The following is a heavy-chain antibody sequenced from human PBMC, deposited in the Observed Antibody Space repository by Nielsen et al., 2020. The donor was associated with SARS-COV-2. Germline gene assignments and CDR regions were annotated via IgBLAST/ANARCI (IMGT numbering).Heavy chain of an antibody. V-gene: IGHV4-4*02. CDR2: IYHSGST. CDR1: GGSISSSNW. D-gene: IGHD6-13*01. Sequence: SETLSLTCAVSGGSISSSNWWSWARQPPGKGLEWIGEIYHSGSTNYNPSLKSRVTISVDKSKNQFSLKLSSVTAADTAVYYCASGYSSSWYVDYWGQGTLVTVSS. J-gene: IGHJ4*02. CDR3: ASGYSSSWYVDY.